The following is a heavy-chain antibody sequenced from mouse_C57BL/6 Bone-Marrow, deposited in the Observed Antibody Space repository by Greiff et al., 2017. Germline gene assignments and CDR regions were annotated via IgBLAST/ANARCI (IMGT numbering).Heavy chain of an antibody. V-gene: IGHV5-15*01. CDR2: ISNLAYSI. Sequence: EVKLMESGGGLVQPGGSLKLSCAASGFTFSDYGMAWVRQAPRKGPEWVAFISNLAYSIYYADTVTGRFTISRENAKNTLYLEMSSLRSEDTAMYYWAREGTGAAWFAYWGQGTLVTVSA. CDR1: GFTFSDYG. J-gene: IGHJ3*01. CDR3: AREGTGAAWFAY. D-gene: IGHD4-1*01.